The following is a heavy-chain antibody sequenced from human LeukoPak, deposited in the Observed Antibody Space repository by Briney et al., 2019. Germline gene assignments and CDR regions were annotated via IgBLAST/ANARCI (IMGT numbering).Heavy chain of an antibody. D-gene: IGHD5-12*01. CDR2: IFYSGST. Sequence: SETLSLTCTVSGGSISSSNYYWAWTRQPPGKGLEWIGSIFYSGSTYYNPSLKSRVTISVDTSQNQFSLKLSSVTAADTAVYYCARRRTVATIDYWGQGTLVTVSS. CDR3: ARRRTVATIDY. V-gene: IGHV4-39*01. J-gene: IGHJ4*02. CDR1: GGSISSSNYY.